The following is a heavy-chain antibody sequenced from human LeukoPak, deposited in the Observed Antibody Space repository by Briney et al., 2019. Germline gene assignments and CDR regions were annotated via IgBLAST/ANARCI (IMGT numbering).Heavy chain of an antibody. J-gene: IGHJ4*02. CDR3: AKGRIDY. CDR1: GFTFSSYG. Sequence: GGSLRLSCAASGFTFSSYGMHWVRQAPGKGLEWVAVISYDGSNKYYADSVKGRFTISRDNSKNTLYLQMNSLGAEDTAVYYCAKGRIDYWGQGTLVTVSS. V-gene: IGHV3-30*18. CDR2: ISYDGSNK.